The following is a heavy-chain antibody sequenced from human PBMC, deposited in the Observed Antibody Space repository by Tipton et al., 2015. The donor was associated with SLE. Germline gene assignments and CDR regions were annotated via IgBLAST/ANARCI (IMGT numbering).Heavy chain of an antibody. Sequence: TLSLTCTVSGGSTSSGSYYWSWIRQPAGKGLEWIGYIYTSGSTNYNPSLKSRVTISVDTSKNQFSLKLSSVTAADTAVYYCARNHYYDSYWYFDLWGRGTLVTVSS. J-gene: IGHJ2*01. CDR1: GGSTSSGSYY. D-gene: IGHD3-22*01. CDR3: ARNHYYDSYWYFDL. CDR2: IYTSGST. V-gene: IGHV4-61*09.